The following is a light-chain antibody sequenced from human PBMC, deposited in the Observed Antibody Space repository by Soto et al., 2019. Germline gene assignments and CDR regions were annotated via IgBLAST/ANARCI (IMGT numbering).Light chain of an antibody. CDR2: AAS. CDR3: QHLNSYPFT. V-gene: IGKV1-9*01. Sequence: DIQLTQSPSFLSASVGDRVTITCRASQGLSSDLAWYQQKPGKAPKLLIYAASTLQSGVPSSFSGSESGTEFNLTIRSLQPEDFANYYCQHLNSYPFTFGQGTRLEIK. CDR1: QGLSSD. J-gene: IGKJ5*01.